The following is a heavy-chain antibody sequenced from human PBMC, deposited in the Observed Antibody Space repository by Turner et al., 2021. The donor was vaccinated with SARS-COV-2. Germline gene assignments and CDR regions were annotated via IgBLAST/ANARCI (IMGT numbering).Heavy chain of an antibody. Sequence: QLQLQESGPGLVKPSETRSLTCTVSGGPISSSTYYWGWIRQPPGKGLEWIGSIYYSGHTYYNPSLKSRVTISVDTSKNQFTLRPSSVTAADTAVYYCARDEGDHPRYFQHWGQGTLVTVSS. CDR2: IYYSGHT. D-gene: IGHD2-21*02. CDR3: ARDEGDHPRYFQH. CDR1: GGPISSSTYY. V-gene: IGHV4-39*02. J-gene: IGHJ1*01.